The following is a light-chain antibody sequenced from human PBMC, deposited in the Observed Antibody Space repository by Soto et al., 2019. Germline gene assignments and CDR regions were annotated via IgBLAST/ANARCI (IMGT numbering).Light chain of an antibody. CDR2: GAS. CDR1: QSVIIR. J-gene: IGKJ5*01. V-gene: IGKV3-20*01. CDR3: QHYYGTSPIT. Sequence: VLAQSPGTPSLSPGERAALSCRASQSVIIRLAWYQHKSGQAPRLLISGASSRATGIPDRFSGSGSGTDFTLTISRLEPEDFALYYSQHYYGTSPITFGQGTRLEIK.